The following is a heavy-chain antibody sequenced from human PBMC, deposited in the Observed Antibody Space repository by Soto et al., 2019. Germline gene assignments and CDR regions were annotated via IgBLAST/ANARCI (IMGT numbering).Heavy chain of an antibody. CDR3: ASKSPDGAKLDP. J-gene: IGHJ5*02. Sequence: QVQLQESGPGLVKPSQILSLTCTVSGGSISSGDYYWSWIRQPPGKGLEWIGYIYHSRSTYYVPCLKSRATISLDSSRNPFSATLSPLPALDTAVYSCASKSPDGAKLDPWGQGALVTGSS. CDR2: IYHSRST. CDR1: GGSISSGDYY. V-gene: IGHV4-30-4*01.